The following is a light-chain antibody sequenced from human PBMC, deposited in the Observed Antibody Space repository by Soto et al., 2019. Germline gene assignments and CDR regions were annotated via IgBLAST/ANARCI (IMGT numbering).Light chain of an antibody. Sequence: DIQMTQSPSTLSASVGDRVTITCRASQSIKNWLAWYQQKPGEAPKLLIYKASTLESGVPSRFSGSGSGTEFTLTISCLQPDDVATYYCQHYNSYSEAFGQGTKV. CDR2: KAS. CDR1: QSIKNW. J-gene: IGKJ1*01. V-gene: IGKV1-5*03. CDR3: QHYNSYSEA.